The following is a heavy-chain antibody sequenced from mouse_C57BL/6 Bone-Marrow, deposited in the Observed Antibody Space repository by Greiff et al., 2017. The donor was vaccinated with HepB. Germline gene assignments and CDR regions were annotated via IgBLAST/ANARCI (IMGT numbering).Heavy chain of an antibody. CDR3: ANNPLLRRDYAMDY. CDR2: IWRGGST. J-gene: IGHJ4*01. D-gene: IGHD1-1*01. Sequence: QVQLQQSGPGLVQPSQSLSITCTVSGFSFTSYGVHWVRQSPGKGLEWLGVIWRGGSTDYNAAFMSRLSITKDNPKSQVFFKMNSLQADDTAIYYCANNPLLRRDYAMDYWGQGTSVTVSS. V-gene: IGHV2-5*01. CDR1: GFSFTSYG.